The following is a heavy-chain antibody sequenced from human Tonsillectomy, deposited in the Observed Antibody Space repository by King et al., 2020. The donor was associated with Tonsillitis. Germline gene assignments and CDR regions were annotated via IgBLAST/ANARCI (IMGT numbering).Heavy chain of an antibody. D-gene: IGHD3-16*01. CDR3: VKRHVSWVIDY. CDR1: GFTFSSYA. CDR2: ISSNGGST. J-gene: IGHJ4*02. V-gene: IGHV3-64D*06. Sequence: VQLVESGGGLVQPGGSLRLSCSASGFTFSSYAMHWVRQAPGKGLEYVSAISSNGGSTYYADSVKGRFTISRDNSKNTLYLQMSSLRAEDTAVYYCVKRHVSWVIDYWGQGTLVTVSS.